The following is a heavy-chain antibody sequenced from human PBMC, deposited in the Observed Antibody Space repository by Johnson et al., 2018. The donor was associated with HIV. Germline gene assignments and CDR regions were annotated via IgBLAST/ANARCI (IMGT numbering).Heavy chain of an antibody. CDR2: INQDGSEK. CDR1: GFTFSRYW. V-gene: IGHV3-7*05. D-gene: IGHD3-22*01. Sequence: VQLVESGGGLVQPGGSLRLSCAASGFTFSRYWMSWVRQAPGEGLEWVANINQDGSEKNYVDSVKGRFAISRDNAKNSLYLQMNSLRAEDTAVYYCAKDLFYYDGTGDAFDNWGQGTMVTVSS. CDR3: AKDLFYYDGTGDAFDN. J-gene: IGHJ3*02.